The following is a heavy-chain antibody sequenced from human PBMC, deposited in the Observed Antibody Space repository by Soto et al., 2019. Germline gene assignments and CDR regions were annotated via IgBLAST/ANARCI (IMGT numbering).Heavy chain of an antibody. CDR2: SKNKANSYRT. V-gene: IGHV3-72*01. J-gene: IGHJ4*02. CDR3: ARVATNYHFDY. Sequence: EVQLVESGGGLVQPGGSLRLSCAASGFIFSDHYMDWVRRAPGKGLEWVGRSKNKANSYRTEYAASVKGRFTVSRDESQNSLILQMNSLKTEDTAIYYCARVATNYHFDYWGQGSLVTVSS. CDR1: GFIFSDHY. D-gene: IGHD5-12*01.